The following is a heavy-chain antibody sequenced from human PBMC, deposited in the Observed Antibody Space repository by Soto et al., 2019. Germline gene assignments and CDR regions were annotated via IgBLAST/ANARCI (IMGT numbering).Heavy chain of an antibody. Sequence: GGSLRLSCAASGFTIDNYGMSWVRQVPGKGLEWVSGMYWKDGNTHYADSVKGRFTISRDNAKNSLFLQLNSLRAEDTALYFCARSGDYRSGSYWYFFDYWGQGALVTVSS. D-gene: IGHD3-10*01. CDR2: MYWKDGNT. CDR1: GFTIDNYG. CDR3: ARSGDYRSGSYWYFFDY. V-gene: IGHV3-20*04. J-gene: IGHJ4*02.